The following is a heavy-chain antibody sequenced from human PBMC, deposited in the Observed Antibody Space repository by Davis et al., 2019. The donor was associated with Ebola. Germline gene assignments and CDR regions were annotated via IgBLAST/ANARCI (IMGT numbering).Heavy chain of an antibody. CDR3: AKVRSPSGVVVPAADYYYYGMDV. Sequence: GESLKISCAASGFTFSSYGMHWVRQAPGKGLEWVAVIWYDGSNKYYADSVKGRFTISRDNSKNTPYLQMNSLRAEDTAVYYCAKVRSPSGVVVPAADYYYYGMDVWGQGTTVTVSS. CDR2: IWYDGSNK. V-gene: IGHV3-33*06. J-gene: IGHJ6*02. D-gene: IGHD2-2*01. CDR1: GFTFSSYG.